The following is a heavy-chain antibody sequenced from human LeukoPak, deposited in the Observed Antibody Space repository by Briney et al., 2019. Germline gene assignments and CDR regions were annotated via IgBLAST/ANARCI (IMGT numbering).Heavy chain of an antibody. J-gene: IGHJ5*02. CDR2: IYYTGST. Sequence: SETLSLTCTVSGDSLSRSFYYWAWIRQPPGRGLEWIGSIYYTGSTYYNPSLKSRVTISVDTSKNHLSLRLNSATAADTAVYFCARSTPMSTAVVADALWGWFDPWGQGTLVIVSS. CDR3: ARSTPMSTAVVADALWGWFDP. V-gene: IGHV4-39*02. CDR1: GDSLSRSFYY. D-gene: IGHD2-15*01.